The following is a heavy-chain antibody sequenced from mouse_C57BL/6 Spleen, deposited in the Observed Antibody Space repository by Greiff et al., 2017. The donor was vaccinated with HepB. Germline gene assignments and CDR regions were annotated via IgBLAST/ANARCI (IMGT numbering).Heavy chain of an antibody. V-gene: IGHV1-64*01. J-gene: IGHJ2*01. D-gene: IGHD3-2*02. Sequence: QVQLQQPGAELVKPGASVKLSCKASGYTFTSYWMHWVKQRPGQGLEWIGMIHPNSGSTKYNEKFKSKATLTVDKSSSTAYMQLSSLTSEDSAVYYCARRGDSSGYYFDYWGQGTTLTVSS. CDR2: IHPNSGST. CDR1: GYTFTSYW. CDR3: ARRGDSSGYYFDY.